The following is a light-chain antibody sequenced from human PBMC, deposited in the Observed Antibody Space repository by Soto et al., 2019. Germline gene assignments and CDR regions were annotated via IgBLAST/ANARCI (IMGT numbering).Light chain of an antibody. CDR3: QQRYNSPYT. CDR1: QTINKN. CDR2: DAS. Sequence: DIQMTQSPTSLSASVGDRVTITCRASQTINKNLNWYRHKLGKAPELLIYDASDSQAGVPSRFSGSGSGTDFTLIISGLQPEDFATYYCQQRYNSPYTFSQGTKVDIK. V-gene: IGKV1-39*01. J-gene: IGKJ2*01.